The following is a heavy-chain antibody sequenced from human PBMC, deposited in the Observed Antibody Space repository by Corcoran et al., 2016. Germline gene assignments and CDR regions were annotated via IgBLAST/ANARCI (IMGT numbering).Heavy chain of an antibody. CDR1: GGSISSSSYY. J-gene: IGHJ4*02. CDR2: IYYSGST. Sequence: QLQLQESGPGLVKPSETLSLTCTVSGGSISSSSYYWGWIRQPPGKGLEWIGSIYYSGSTYYNPSPKSRVTISVDPSKNQFSLKLSPVTAADTAVYYCAGNGGPLRYLDWYKDYWGQGTLVTVSS. D-gene: IGHD3-9*01. CDR3: AGNGGPLRYLDWYKDY. V-gene: IGHV4-39*01.